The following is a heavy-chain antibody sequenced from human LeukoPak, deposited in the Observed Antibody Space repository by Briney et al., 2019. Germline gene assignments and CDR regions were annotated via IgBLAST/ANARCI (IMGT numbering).Heavy chain of an antibody. V-gene: IGHV4-59*12. Sequence: SETLSLTCTVSGGSISSYYWSWIRQPPGKGLEWIGYIYYSGSTNYNPSLKSRVTISVDTSKNQFSLKLSSVTAADTAVYYCARGTPNYDYYFDYWGQGTLVTVSS. CDR2: IYYSGST. J-gene: IGHJ4*02. CDR3: ARGTPNYDYYFDY. CDR1: GGSISSYY. D-gene: IGHD4/OR15-4a*01.